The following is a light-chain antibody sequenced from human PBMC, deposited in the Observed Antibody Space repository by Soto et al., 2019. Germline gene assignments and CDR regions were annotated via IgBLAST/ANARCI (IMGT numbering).Light chain of an antibody. V-gene: IGKV3-15*01. CDR1: QSVRSN. J-gene: IGKJ4*01. CDR2: GAS. CDR3: QQYNNRPLT. Sequence: EVVMTQSPATLSVSPGERATFSCRASQSVRSNLAWYQQKPGQAPRLLIYGASTRATGIPARFSGSGSGTEVTLTISSLQSEEFAVYYCQQYNNRPLTFGGGTKVEIK.